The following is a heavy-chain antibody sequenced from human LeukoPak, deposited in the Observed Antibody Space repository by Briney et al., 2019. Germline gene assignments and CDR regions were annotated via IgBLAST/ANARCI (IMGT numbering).Heavy chain of an antibody. V-gene: IGHV3-21*01. J-gene: IGHJ3*02. CDR1: GFTFSSYS. D-gene: IGHD1-26*01. Sequence: GGSLRLSCAASGFTFSSYSMNWVRQAPGKGLEWVSSISSSSSYIYYADSVKGRFTISRDNAKNLLYLPMNSLRAEDRAVYYCARDRGSGSTGAFDIWGQGTMVTFSS. CDR2: ISSSSSYI. CDR3: ARDRGSGSTGAFDI.